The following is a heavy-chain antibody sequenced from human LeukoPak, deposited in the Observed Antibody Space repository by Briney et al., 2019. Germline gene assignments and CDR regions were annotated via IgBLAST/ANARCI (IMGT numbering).Heavy chain of an antibody. CDR1: GGSISSYY. CDR2: IYYSGST. V-gene: IGHV4-59*01. CDR3: ARVLPVSYSSSDYFDY. J-gene: IGHJ4*02. D-gene: IGHD6-6*01. Sequence: SETLSLTCTVSGGSISSYYWSWIRQPPGKGLEWIGYIYYSGSTNYNPSLKSRVTISVDTSKNQFSLKLSSVTAADTAVYYCARVLPVSYSSSDYFDYWGQGALVTVSS.